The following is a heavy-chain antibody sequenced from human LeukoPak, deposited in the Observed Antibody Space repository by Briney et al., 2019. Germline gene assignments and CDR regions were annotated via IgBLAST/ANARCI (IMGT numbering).Heavy chain of an antibody. Sequence: PSETLSLTCTVSGGSISSYCWSWIRQPPGKGLEWIGYIYYSGSTNYNPSLKSRVTISVDTSKNQFSLKLSSVTAADTAVYYCARSEYGDYVRDWGQGTLVTVSS. V-gene: IGHV4-59*01. CDR3: ARSEYGDYVRD. CDR1: GGSISSYC. CDR2: IYYSGST. J-gene: IGHJ4*02. D-gene: IGHD4-17*01.